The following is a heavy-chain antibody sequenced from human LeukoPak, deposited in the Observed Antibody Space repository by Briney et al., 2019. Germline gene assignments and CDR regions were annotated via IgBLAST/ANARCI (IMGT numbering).Heavy chain of an antibody. CDR3: ARSNLITGPYSYYCGMDV. CDR1: GGSISSYY. V-gene: IGHV4-59*08. D-gene: IGHD1-20*01. J-gene: IGHJ6*02. Sequence: PSETLSLTCTVSGGSISSYYWSWIRQPPGKGLEWIGYIYYSGSTNYNPSLKSRVTISVDTSKNQFSLKLNSVTAADTAVYYCARSNLITGPYSYYCGMDVWGQGTTVTVSS. CDR2: IYYSGST.